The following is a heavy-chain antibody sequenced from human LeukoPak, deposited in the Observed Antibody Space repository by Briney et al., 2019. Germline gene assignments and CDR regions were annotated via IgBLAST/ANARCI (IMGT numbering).Heavy chain of an antibody. CDR2: ISAYNGNT. Sequence: GASVKVSCKASGYTFTSYGISWVRQAPGQGLEWMGWISAYNGNTNYAQKLQGRVTMTTDTSTSTAYMELSSLRSEDTAVYYCARDRGASIAAAGMNDYWGQGTLVTVSS. D-gene: IGHD6-13*01. V-gene: IGHV1-18*01. CDR1: GYTFTSYG. CDR3: ARDRGASIAAAGMNDY. J-gene: IGHJ4*02.